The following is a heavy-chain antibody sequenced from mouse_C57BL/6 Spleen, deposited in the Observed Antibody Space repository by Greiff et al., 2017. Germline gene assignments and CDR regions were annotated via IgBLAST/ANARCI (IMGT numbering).Heavy chain of an antibody. CDR2: IRNKANGYTT. CDR3: ARLGYGNYVAY. J-gene: IGHJ3*01. Sequence: EVKLVESGGGLVQPGGSLSLSCAASGFTFTDYYMSWVRQPPGKALEWLGFIRNKANGYTTEYSASVKGRFTISRDNSKSILYLQMNALRAEDSATYYCARLGYGNYVAYWGQGTLVTVSA. CDR1: GFTFTDYY. V-gene: IGHV7-3*01. D-gene: IGHD2-1*01.